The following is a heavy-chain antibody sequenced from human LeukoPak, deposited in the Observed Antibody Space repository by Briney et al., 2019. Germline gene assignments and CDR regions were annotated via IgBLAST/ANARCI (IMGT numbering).Heavy chain of an antibody. CDR2: ISSSSSYI. J-gene: IGHJ6*03. CDR3: ARGMATIDGYYYYMDV. Sequence: PGGSLRLSCVASGFTVSSYYVSWVRQAPGKGLEWVSSISSSSSYIYYADSVKGRFTISRDNAKNSLYLQMSSLRAEDTAVYYCARGMATIDGYYYYMDVWGKGTTVTVSS. V-gene: IGHV3-21*01. CDR1: GFTVSSYY. D-gene: IGHD5-24*01.